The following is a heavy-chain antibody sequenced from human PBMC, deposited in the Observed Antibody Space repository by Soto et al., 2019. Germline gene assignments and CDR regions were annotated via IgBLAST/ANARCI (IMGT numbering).Heavy chain of an antibody. Sequence: QLQLQESGSGLVKPSQTLSLTCAVSGGSINSGAYSWSWIRQPPGKGLEWLGYIHHSGSNYYNPSVKRRGTISVDRSKNQFALKLRSVPAADTAVYYCARLICSGCSCRRGEYWGQGTLVTVSS. D-gene: IGHD2-15*01. J-gene: IGHJ4*02. CDR3: ARLICSGCSCRRGEY. CDR1: GGSINSGAYS. V-gene: IGHV4-30-2*01. CDR2: IHHSGSN.